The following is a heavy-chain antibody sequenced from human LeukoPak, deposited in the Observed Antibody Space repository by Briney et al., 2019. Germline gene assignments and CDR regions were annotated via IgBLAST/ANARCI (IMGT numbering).Heavy chain of an antibody. CDR3: ARGAHGGRDY. J-gene: IGHJ4*02. Sequence: SQTLSLTCAVSGGSISSGGYSWSWIRQPPGKGLEWIGYIYHSGSTYYNPSLKSRVTISVDRSKNQFSLKLSSVTAADTAVYYCARGAHGGRDYWGQGTLVTVSS. D-gene: IGHD3-16*01. CDR2: IYHSGST. CDR1: GGSISSGGYS. V-gene: IGHV4-30-2*01.